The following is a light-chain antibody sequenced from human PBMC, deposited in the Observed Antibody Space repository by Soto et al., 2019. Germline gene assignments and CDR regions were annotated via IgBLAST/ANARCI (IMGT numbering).Light chain of an antibody. Sequence: QSVLTQPPSVSGAPGQRVTISCTGSSSNIGAGYDVHWYQQLPGTSPKLLTYCNSNRPSGVPDRFSGSKSGTSASLAITGLQAEDEADYYGQSYDSILNGGVFGGGTKLTVL. CDR2: CNS. CDR3: QSYDSILNGGV. J-gene: IGLJ3*02. CDR1: SSNIGAGYD. V-gene: IGLV1-40*01.